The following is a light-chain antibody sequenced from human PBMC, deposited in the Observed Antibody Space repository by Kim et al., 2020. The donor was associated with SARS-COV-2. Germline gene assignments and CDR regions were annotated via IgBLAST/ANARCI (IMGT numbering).Light chain of an antibody. CDR2: DAS. J-gene: IGKJ5*01. V-gene: IGKV3-11*01. Sequence: VVRQSPATLSLPPGQRATLSSRASQSVATYLAWYQQRPGQAPRLLIYDASKRTTGIPARFRGSGSGTDFTLTIGTLEPEDSAVYYCQQRGNFGQGTRLEIK. CDR3: QQRGN. CDR1: QSVATY.